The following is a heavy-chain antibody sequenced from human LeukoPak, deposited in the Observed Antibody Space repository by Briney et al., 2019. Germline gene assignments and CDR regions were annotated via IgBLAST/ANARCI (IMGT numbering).Heavy chain of an antibody. D-gene: IGHD6-13*01. Sequence: ASVKVSCKASGYTFTSYDINWVRQATGQGPEWMGWMNPNSGNTGYAQKFQGRVTMTRDTSTSTAYMELSSLRSEDTAVYYCAREKVVKVAAGGLPHYGMDVWGQGTTVTVSS. CDR1: GYTFTSYD. CDR2: MNPNSGNT. J-gene: IGHJ6*02. V-gene: IGHV1-8*01. CDR3: AREKVVKVAAGGLPHYGMDV.